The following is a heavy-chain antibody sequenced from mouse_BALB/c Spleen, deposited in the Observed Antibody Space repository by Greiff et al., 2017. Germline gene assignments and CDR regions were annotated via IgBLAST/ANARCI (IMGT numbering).Heavy chain of an antibody. J-gene: IGHJ2*01. V-gene: IGHV3-2*02. CDR1: GYSITSDYA. Sequence: EVQRVESGPGLVKPSQSLSLTCTVTGYSITSDYAWNWIRQFPGNKLEWMGYISYSGSTSYNPSLKSRISITRDTSKNQFFLQLNSVTTEDTATYYCATYYGKRNYFDYWGQGTTLTVSS. D-gene: IGHD2-10*01. CDR2: ISYSGST. CDR3: ATYYGKRNYFDY.